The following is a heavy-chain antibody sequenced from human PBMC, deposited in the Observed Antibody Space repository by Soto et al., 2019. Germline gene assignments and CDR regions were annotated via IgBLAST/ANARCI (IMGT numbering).Heavy chain of an antibody. Sequence: GASVKVSCKASGYTFTSYAMHWVRQSPGQRLEWMGWINAGNGNTKYSQKFQGRVTITRDTSASTAYMELSSLRSEDTAVYYCARDLRGSGYYLNYYYYHGMDVWGQGTTVTVSS. CDR3: ARDLRGSGYYLNYYYYHGMDV. D-gene: IGHD3-3*01. V-gene: IGHV1-3*01. CDR1: GYTFTSYA. J-gene: IGHJ6*02. CDR2: INAGNGNT.